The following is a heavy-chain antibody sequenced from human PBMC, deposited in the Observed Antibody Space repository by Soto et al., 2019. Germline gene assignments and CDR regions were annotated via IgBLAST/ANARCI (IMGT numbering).Heavy chain of an antibody. CDR3: AKPADEYGDHYWYFDL. D-gene: IGHD4-17*01. CDR1: GFNFSNYA. V-gene: IGHV3-23*01. CDR2: ISDSGGST. Sequence: EVQLLESGGGLVQPGGSLRLSCTASGFNFSNYAMSWVRQAPGKGLEWVSGISDSGGSTNFADSVKGRFTISRDNSTNTLYLQMDSLRAEDAALYYGAKPADEYGDHYWYFDLWGRGTLVTVSS. J-gene: IGHJ2*01.